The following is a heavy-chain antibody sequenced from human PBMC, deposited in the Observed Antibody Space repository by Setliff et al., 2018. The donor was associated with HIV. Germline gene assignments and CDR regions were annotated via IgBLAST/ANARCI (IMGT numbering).Heavy chain of an antibody. CDR2: INHSGST. V-gene: IGHV4-34*01. D-gene: IGHD5-12*01. Sequence: PSVTLSLTCAVYGESSSGYFWSWIRQPPGKGLEWIGEINHSGSTNYNPSLKSRVSISVDTSKNQFTLKVTSMTAADTAVYYCARRGWNGYTAFDCWGQGALVTVSS. CDR1: GESSSGYF. CDR3: ARRGWNGYTAFDC. J-gene: IGHJ4*02.